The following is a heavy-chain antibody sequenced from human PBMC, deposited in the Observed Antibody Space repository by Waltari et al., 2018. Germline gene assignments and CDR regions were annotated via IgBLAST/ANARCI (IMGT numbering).Heavy chain of an antibody. CDR1: GGSISSSSYY. D-gene: IGHD6-19*01. CDR3: ARHSSGWLNDY. J-gene: IGHJ4*02. Sequence: QLQLQESGPGLVKPSETLSLTCTVSGGSISSSSYYWGWIRQPPGKGLEWIGSIYYSGSTYYNPSLKGRVTISVDTSKNQFSLKLSSVTAADTAVYYCARHSSGWLNDYWGQGTLVTVSS. CDR2: IYYSGST. V-gene: IGHV4-39*01.